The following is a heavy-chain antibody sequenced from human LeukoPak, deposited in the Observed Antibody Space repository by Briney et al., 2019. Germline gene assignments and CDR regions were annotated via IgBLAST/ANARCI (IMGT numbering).Heavy chain of an antibody. Sequence: SVKVSCKASGYTFTGYYMHWVRQAPGQGLEWMGWINPNSGGTNYAQKFQGRVTMTRDTSISTAYMELGRLRSDDTAVYYCARDRVVVAATGCAFDIWGQGTMVTVSS. J-gene: IGHJ3*02. V-gene: IGHV1-2*02. CDR3: ARDRVVVAATGCAFDI. D-gene: IGHD2-15*01. CDR1: GYTFTGYY. CDR2: INPNSGGT.